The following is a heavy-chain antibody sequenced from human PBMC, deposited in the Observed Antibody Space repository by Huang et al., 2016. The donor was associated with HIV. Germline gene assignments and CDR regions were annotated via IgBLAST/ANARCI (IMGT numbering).Heavy chain of an antibody. CDR1: GGSFSGYY. D-gene: IGHD3-22*01. Sequence: QVQLQQWGAGLLKPSETLSLTCAVFGGSFSGYYWSWIRQPPGKGPEWIGMINHSGTIKYNPSLKSRVTISVDTSKNQFSLKLTSVTAADTAVYYCARRYYYDSSGYLHTDYWGQGTLVTVS. J-gene: IGHJ4*02. V-gene: IGHV4-34*01. CDR2: INHSGTI. CDR3: ARRYYYDSSGYLHTDY.